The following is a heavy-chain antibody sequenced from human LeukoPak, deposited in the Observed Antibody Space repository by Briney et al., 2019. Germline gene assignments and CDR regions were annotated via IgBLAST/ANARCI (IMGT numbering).Heavy chain of an antibody. J-gene: IGHJ6*03. CDR1: GFTFSSYW. Sequence: PGGSLRLSCAASGFTFSSYWMSWVRQAPGKGLEWVANIKQDGSEKYYVDSVKGRFTISRDNAKNSLYLQMNSLRAEDTAVYYCARNLRPRYCTNGVCSPPNYYYYYYMDVWGKGTTVTDSS. D-gene: IGHD2-8*01. CDR2: IKQDGSEK. CDR3: ARNLRPRYCTNGVCSPPNYYYYYYMDV. V-gene: IGHV3-7*01.